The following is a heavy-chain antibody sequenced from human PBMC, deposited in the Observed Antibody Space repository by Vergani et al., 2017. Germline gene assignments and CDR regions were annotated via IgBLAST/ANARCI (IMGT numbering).Heavy chain of an antibody. CDR3: ARTYYYDSSGYLDL. V-gene: IGHV5-51*01. CDR1: GYSFTSYW. D-gene: IGHD3-22*01. CDR2: IYPGESDT. J-gene: IGHJ2*01. Sequence: EVQLVQSGAEVKKPGESLKISCKGSGYSFTSYWIGWVRQIPGKGLEWMGIIYPGESDTRYSPSFQGQVTISADKSISAAYLQWSSLKAADTAMYYCARTYYYDSSGYLDLWGRGTLVTGSS.